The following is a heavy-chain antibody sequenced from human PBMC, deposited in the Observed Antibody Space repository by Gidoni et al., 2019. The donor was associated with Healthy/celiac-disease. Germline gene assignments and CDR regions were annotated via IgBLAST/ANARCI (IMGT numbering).Heavy chain of an antibody. J-gene: IGHJ2*01. CDR3: ASGYLSGYYQTHWYFDL. V-gene: IGHV4-31*03. D-gene: IGHD3-22*01. Sequence: QVQLQESGPGLVKPSQTLSLTCTVSGGSISRGGYYWSWIRQHPGKGLEWIGYIYYSGSTYYNPSLKSRVTISVDTSKNQFSLKLSSVTAADTAVYYCASGYLSGYYQTHWYFDLWGRGTLVTVSS. CDR2: IYYSGST. CDR1: GGSISRGGYY.